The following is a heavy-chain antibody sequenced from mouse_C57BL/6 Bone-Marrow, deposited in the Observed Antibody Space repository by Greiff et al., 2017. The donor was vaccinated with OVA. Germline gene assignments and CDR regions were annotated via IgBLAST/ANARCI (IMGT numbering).Heavy chain of an antibody. Sequence: VANISDGGSYTHYPDNVKGRFNIARDNAQNILYLQMIHLKSEETAMYYCARDGYWAWGQGTTLTVSS. J-gene: IGHJ2*01. CDR2: ISDGGSYT. V-gene: IGHV5-4*01. D-gene: IGHD4-1*01. CDR3: ARDGYWA.